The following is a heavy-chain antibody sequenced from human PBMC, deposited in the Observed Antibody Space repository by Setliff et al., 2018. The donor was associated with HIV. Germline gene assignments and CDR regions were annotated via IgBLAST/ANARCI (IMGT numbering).Heavy chain of an antibody. CDR2: INSNNGGT. D-gene: IGHD3-3*01. V-gene: IGHV1-2*02. CDR3: VRQATFGAWNTVIGAALPSYFEH. CDR1: GYNFFSYG. J-gene: IGHJ1*01. Sequence: ASVKVSCKASGYNFFSYGISWVRQAPGQGLEWMGWINSNNGGTKYAQNFQGRVTMTRDTSISVADMELSGLRSDDTAIYFCVRQATFGAWNTVIGAALPSYFEHWGQGTLVTVSS.